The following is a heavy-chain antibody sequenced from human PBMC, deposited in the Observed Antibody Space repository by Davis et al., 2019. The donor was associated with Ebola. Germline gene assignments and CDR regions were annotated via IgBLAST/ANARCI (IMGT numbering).Heavy chain of an antibody. Sequence: ASVKVSCKASGYTFTSYDINWVRQATGQGLEWMGWMNPNSGNTGYAQKFQGRVTMTRNTSISTAYMELSSLRSEDTAVYYCAREEGIAAAGTGGWFDPWGQGTLVTVSS. CDR2: MNPNSGNT. V-gene: IGHV1-8*01. CDR1: GYTFTSYD. CDR3: AREEGIAAAGTGGWFDP. D-gene: IGHD6-13*01. J-gene: IGHJ5*02.